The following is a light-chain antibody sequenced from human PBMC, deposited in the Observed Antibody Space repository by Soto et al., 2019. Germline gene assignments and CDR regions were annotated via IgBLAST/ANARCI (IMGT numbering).Light chain of an antibody. CDR1: QSVSSSY. J-gene: IGKJ4*01. CDR2: GAS. Sequence: EIVLTQSPGTLSLSPGERATLSCRASQSVSSSYLAWYQQKPGQAPRLLIYGASIRATGSLDRFSGSGSGTDFTLTISRLEPEDFAVYYCQQRSNWPSFGGGTKVEIK. CDR3: QQRSNWPS. V-gene: IGKV3D-20*02.